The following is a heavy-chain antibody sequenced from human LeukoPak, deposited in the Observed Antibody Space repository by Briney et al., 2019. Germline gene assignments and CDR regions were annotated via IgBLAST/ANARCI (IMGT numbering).Heavy chain of an antibody. V-gene: IGHV4-30-2*01. Sequence: SQTLSLTCTVSGGSISSGGYYWSWIRQPPGKGLEWIGYIYHSGSTYYNPSLKSRVTISVDRSKNQFSLKLSSVTAADTAVYYCARGRSNGITIFGVVIIRDAFDIWGQGTMVTVSS. CDR2: IYHSGST. J-gene: IGHJ3*02. D-gene: IGHD3-3*01. CDR3: ARGRSNGITIFGVVIIRDAFDI. CDR1: GGSISSGGYY.